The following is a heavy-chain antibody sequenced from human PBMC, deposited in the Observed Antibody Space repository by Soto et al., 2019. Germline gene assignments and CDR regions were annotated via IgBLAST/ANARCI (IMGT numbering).Heavy chain of an antibody. CDR2: IWYDGSNK. Sequence: GGSLRLSCAASGFTFSSYGMHWVRQAPGKGLEWVAVIWYDGSNKYYADSVKGRFTISRDNSKNTLYLQMNSLRAEDTAVYYCARDARGGYCSGGSCFGLDYWGQGTLVTVSS. CDR1: GFTFSSYG. V-gene: IGHV3-33*01. CDR3: ARDARGGYCSGGSCFGLDY. D-gene: IGHD2-15*01. J-gene: IGHJ4*02.